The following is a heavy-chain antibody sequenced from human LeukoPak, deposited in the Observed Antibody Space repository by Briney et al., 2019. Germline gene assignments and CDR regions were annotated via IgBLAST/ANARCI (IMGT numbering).Heavy chain of an antibody. J-gene: IGHJ6*03. CDR1: GFTFSSYW. CDR2: IKQDGSEK. Sequence: GGSLRLSCAASGFTFSSYWMSWVRQAPGKGLEWVANIKQDGSEKYYVDSVKGRFTISRDNAKNSLYLQMNSLRAEDTAVYYCARESDYYGSGSYQNYYYYYYMDVWGKGTTVTISS. CDR3: ARESDYYGSGSYQNYYYYYYMDV. V-gene: IGHV3-7*01. D-gene: IGHD3-10*01.